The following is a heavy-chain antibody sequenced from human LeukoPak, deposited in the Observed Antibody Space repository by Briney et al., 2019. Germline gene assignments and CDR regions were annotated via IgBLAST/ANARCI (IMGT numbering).Heavy chain of an antibody. CDR2: ISSSSSTI. CDR1: GFSFSSYS. CDR3: PRPRTVVATIEVLIGDAFDI. Sequence: PGGSLRLSCAASGFSFSSYSMNWVRQAPGKGLEWVSYISSSSSTIYYADSVKGRFTISRDNAKNSLYLQMNSLRAEDTAVYYCPRPRTVVATIEVLIGDAFDIWGQGTMVTVSS. J-gene: IGHJ3*02. D-gene: IGHD5-12*01. V-gene: IGHV3-48*01.